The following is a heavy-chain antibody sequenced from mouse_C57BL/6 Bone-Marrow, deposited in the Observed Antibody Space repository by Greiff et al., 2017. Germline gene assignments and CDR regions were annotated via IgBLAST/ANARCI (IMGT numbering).Heavy chain of an antibody. CDR3: ARDQNRAYGSSPYWYFDV. D-gene: IGHD1-1*01. V-gene: IGHV3-4*01. Sequence: EVKLVESGPALVKPSQTVSLTCTVTGYSITNGNHWWNWIRQVSGSKLEWIGYISSSGSTDSNPSLKSRISITRDTSKNQLFLQLNSVTTEDIATYYCARDQNRAYGSSPYWYFDVWGTGTTVTVSS. CDR1: GYSITNGNHW. CDR2: ISSSGST. J-gene: IGHJ1*03.